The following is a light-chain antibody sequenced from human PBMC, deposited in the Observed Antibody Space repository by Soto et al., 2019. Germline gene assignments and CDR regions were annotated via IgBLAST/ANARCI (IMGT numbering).Light chain of an antibody. J-gene: IGLJ1*01. CDR3: CSYAGRYTFV. CDR1: SSDVGGYNY. V-gene: IGLV2-11*01. CDR2: DVN. Sequence: QSVLTQPRSVSGSPGQSVTISCAGTSSDVGGYNYVSWHQQLPGKGPKLMISDVNKRSSGVPDRFSGSKSGNSASLTISGLQAEDEADYYCCSYAGRYTFVFGSGTKLTVL.